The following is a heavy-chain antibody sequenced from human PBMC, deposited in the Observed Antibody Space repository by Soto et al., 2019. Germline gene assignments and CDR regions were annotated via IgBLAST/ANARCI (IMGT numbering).Heavy chain of an antibody. CDR3: ARELRPPAYYYDSSGYYDY. CDR1: GFTVSSNY. Sequence: XGSLRLSCAASGFTVSSNYMSGVRQAPGKGLEWVSVIYSGVSTYYADSVKGRFTISRDNSKNTLYLQMNSLRAEDTAVYYCARELRPPAYYYDSSGYYDYWGQGTLVTVS. CDR2: IYSGVST. V-gene: IGHV3-53*01. J-gene: IGHJ4*02. D-gene: IGHD3-22*01.